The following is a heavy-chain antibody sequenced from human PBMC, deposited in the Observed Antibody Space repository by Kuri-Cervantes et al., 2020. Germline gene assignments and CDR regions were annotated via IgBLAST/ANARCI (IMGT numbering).Heavy chain of an antibody. CDR3: ARDEYCSGTKCYTAFDI. J-gene: IGHJ3*02. D-gene: IGHD2-2*02. V-gene: IGHV3-21*01. CDR2: ISSSSNFK. CDR1: GFIFSSYS. Sequence: ETLSLSCAASGFIFSSYSVNWVRQAPGKGLEWVSSISSSSNFKYYTDSVRGRFTISRDDAKSSLYLQMNSLRAEDTAVYYCARDEYCSGTKCYTAFDIWGQGTMVTVSS.